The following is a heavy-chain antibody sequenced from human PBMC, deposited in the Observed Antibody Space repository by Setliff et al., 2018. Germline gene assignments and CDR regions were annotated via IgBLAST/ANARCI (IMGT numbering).Heavy chain of an antibody. CDR1: GYTFTSHY. V-gene: IGHV1-46*01. CDR3: ARDSSGYMAFDI. D-gene: IGHD3-22*01. CDR2: INPSSGRT. Sequence: GASVKVSCKASGYTFTSHYMHWVRQAPGLGLEWMGTINPSSGRTSYAQKLQGRVTMTTDTSTSTAYMELRSLRSDDTAVYYCARDSSGYMAFDIWGQGTMVTVSS. J-gene: IGHJ3*02.